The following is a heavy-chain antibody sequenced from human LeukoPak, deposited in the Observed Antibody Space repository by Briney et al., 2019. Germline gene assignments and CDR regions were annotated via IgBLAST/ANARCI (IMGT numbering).Heavy chain of an antibody. CDR1: GDSVSSNSAA. D-gene: IGHD2-2*01. CDR3: ARGGVVVVPAAIPFDY. Sequence: SQTLSLTCALSGDSVSSNSAAWNWIRQSPSRGLEWLGRTYYRSKWYNDYAVSVKSRITINPDTSKNQFSLQLNSVTPEDTAVYYCARGGVVVVPAAIPFDYWGQGTLVTVSS. CDR2: TYYRSKWYN. V-gene: IGHV6-1*01. J-gene: IGHJ4*02.